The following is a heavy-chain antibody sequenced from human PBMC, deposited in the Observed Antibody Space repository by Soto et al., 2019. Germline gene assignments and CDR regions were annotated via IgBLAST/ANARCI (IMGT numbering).Heavy chain of an antibody. Sequence: SETLSLTCAVSGGSISSGGYSWSWIRQPPGKGLEWIGYIYHSGSTYYNPSLKSRVTISVDRSKNQFSLKLSSVTAADTAVYYCPRAQRHPSFFTATVNGALDIWGKGTMVTVS. CDR3: PRAQRHPSFFTATVNGALDI. V-gene: IGHV4-30-2*01. J-gene: IGHJ3*02. CDR1: GGSISSGGYS. D-gene: IGHD5-18*01. CDR2: IYHSGST.